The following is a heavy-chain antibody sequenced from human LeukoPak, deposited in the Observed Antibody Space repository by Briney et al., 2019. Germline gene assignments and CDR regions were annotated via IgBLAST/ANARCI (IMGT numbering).Heavy chain of an antibody. J-gene: IGHJ4*02. CDR1: GGSISSSSYY. Sequence: SSETLSLTCTVSGGSISSSSYYWGWIRQPPGKGLEWIGSIYYSGSTYYNPSLKSRVTISVDTSKNQFSLKLSSVTAADTAVYYCASLPIGTIDYWGQGTLVTVSS. D-gene: IGHD1-1*01. CDR3: ASLPIGTIDY. CDR2: IYYSGST. V-gene: IGHV4-39*01.